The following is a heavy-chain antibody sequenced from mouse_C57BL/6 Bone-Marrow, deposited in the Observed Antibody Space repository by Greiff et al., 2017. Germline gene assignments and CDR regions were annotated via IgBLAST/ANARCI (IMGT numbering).Heavy chain of an antibody. V-gene: IGHV5-4*03. J-gene: IGHJ3*01. Sequence: EVMLVESGGGLVKPGGSLKLSCAASGFTFSSYAMSWVRQTPEKRLEWVATISDGGSYTYYPDNVKGRFTISRDNAKNNLYLQMSHLKSEDTAMYYCERGPYPFAYWGQGTLVTVSA. CDR3: ERGPYPFAY. CDR2: ISDGGSYT. CDR1: GFTFSSYA.